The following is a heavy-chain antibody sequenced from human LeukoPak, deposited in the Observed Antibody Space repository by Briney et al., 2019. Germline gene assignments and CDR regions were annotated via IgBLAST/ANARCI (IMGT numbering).Heavy chain of an antibody. V-gene: IGHV4-34*01. CDR1: GGSFSGYY. CDR3: AYGDSHYFDY. D-gene: IGHD4-17*01. J-gene: IGHJ4*02. Sequence: SETLSLTCAGYGGSFSGYYWSWIRQPPGKGLEWIGEINHSGSTNYNPSLKSRVTISVDTSKNQFSLKLSSVTAADTAVYYCAYGDSHYFDYWGQGTLVTVSS. CDR2: INHSGST.